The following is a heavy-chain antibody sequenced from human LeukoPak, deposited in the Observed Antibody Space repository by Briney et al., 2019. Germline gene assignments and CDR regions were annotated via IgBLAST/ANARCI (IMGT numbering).Heavy chain of an antibody. V-gene: IGHV3-23*01. CDR1: GFTFSSHW. CDR2: ISGSGAST. CDR3: AKSQFGGVFDGFDI. D-gene: IGHD3-16*01. Sequence: GGSLRLSCAVSGFTFSSHWMFWVRQVPGKGLEWVSAISGSGASTYYTDSVKGRFTISRDNSKNTLYVQMNSLRAEDTAVYYCAKSQFGGVFDGFDIWGQGTMVTVSS. J-gene: IGHJ3*02.